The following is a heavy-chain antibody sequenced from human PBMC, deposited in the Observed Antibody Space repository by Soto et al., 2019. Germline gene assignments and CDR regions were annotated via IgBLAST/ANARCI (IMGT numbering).Heavy chain of an antibody. Sequence: SVKVSCKASGGTFSSYTISWVRQAPGQGLEWMGRIIPILGIANYAQKFQGRVTITADKSTSTAYMELSSLRSEDTAVYYCATEGYYDSSGYYSGYYYYYGMDVWGQGTTVTVSS. CDR3: ATEGYYDSSGYYSGYYYYYGMDV. CDR1: GGTFSSYT. J-gene: IGHJ6*02. CDR2: IIPILGIA. V-gene: IGHV1-69*02. D-gene: IGHD3-22*01.